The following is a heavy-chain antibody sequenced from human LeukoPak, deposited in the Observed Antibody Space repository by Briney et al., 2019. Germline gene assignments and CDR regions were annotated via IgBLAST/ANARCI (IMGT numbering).Heavy chain of an antibody. V-gene: IGHV4-61*02. CDR2: IYTSGST. Sequence: SQTLSLTCAVSGGSISSGSYYWSWIRQPAGKGLEWIGRIYTSGSTNYNPSLKSRVTISVDTSKNQFSLKLSSVTAADTAVYYCASASSGYYYVGEGAFDIWGQGTMVTVSS. CDR3: ASASSGYYYVGEGAFDI. D-gene: IGHD3-22*01. CDR1: GGSISSGSYY. J-gene: IGHJ3*02.